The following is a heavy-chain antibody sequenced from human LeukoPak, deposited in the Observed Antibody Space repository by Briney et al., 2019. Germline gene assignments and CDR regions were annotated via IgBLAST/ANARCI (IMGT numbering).Heavy chain of an antibody. V-gene: IGHV3-13*01. CDR2: IGTGGDT. CDR1: GFTFSSYD. D-gene: IGHD6-19*01. CDR3: ARGVAVACTEHFWFDP. Sequence: GGSLRLSCAASGFTFSSYDMHWVRQAPGKGLEWVSAIGTGGDTYYPVSVKGRFTISRENAKNSLYLQMNSLRTGDTAVYYCARGVAVACTEHFWFDPWGQGTLVTVSS. J-gene: IGHJ5*02.